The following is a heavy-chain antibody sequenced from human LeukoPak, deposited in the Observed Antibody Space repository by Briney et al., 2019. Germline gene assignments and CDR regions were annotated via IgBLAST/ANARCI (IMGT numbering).Heavy chain of an antibody. Sequence: SETLSLTCTVSGGSISSSSYYWGWIRQPPGKGLEWIGSIYYSGSTYYNPSLKSRVTISVDTSKNQFSLKLSSVTAADTAVYYCARGPPLGDFWSGSYYFDYWGQGTLVTVSS. CDR2: IYYSGST. CDR3: ARGPPLGDFWSGSYYFDY. V-gene: IGHV4-39*07. CDR1: GGSISSSSYY. J-gene: IGHJ4*02. D-gene: IGHD3-3*01.